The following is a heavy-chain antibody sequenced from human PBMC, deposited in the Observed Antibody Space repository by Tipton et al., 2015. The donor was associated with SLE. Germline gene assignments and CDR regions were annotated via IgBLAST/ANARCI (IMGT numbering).Heavy chain of an antibody. CDR2: ISNRGST. D-gene: IGHD1-26*01. Sequence: LRLSCTVSSGSISNNNYYWGWIRQSPGKGLEWIGFISNRGSTDYNPSLKTRVTISVDTSKNDFSLRLTSVTAADTAVYYCARSLLTYTRSPHFFDFWGQGTLVTVSS. CDR3: ARSLLTYTRSPHFFDF. J-gene: IGHJ4*02. CDR1: SGSISNNNYY. V-gene: IGHV4-61*03.